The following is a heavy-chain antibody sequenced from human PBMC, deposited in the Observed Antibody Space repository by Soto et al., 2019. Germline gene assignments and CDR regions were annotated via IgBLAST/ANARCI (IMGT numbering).Heavy chain of an antibody. CDR1: GGSISSSGYY. J-gene: IGHJ4*02. D-gene: IGHD5-12*01. V-gene: IGHV4-39*01. CDR2: IYYSGST. Sequence: SETLSLTCSVSGGSISSSGYYWGWIRQPPGKGLEWIGNIYYSGSTYYNPSLKSRVTISVDTSKNQFSLKLSSVTAADTAVYYCARRKDGYNYYFDYWGQGTLVTVS. CDR3: ARRKDGYNYYFDY.